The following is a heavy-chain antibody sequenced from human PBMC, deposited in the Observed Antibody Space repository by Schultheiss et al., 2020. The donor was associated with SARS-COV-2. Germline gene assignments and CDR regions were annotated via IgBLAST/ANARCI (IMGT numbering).Heavy chain of an antibody. J-gene: IGHJ3*02. D-gene: IGHD3-9*01. V-gene: IGHV4-34*01. Sequence: SQTLSLTCAVYGGSFSGYYWSWIRQSPGKGLEWIGEINHSGSTNYNPSLKSRLTTSVDTSKNQFSLKLSSVTAADTAVYYCARDARILTGYDAFDIWGQGTMVTVSS. CDR1: GGSFSGYY. CDR2: INHSGST. CDR3: ARDARILTGYDAFDI.